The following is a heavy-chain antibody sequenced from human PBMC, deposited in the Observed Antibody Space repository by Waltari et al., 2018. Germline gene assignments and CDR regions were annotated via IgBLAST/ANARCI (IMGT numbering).Heavy chain of an antibody. CDR3: ARWGKQLVFDY. Sequence: QVQLQESGPGLVKPSETLSLTCTVSGGSISSSYWSWIRQPPGKGLGWIGYIYYTARTNYNPALKSRVTISVDTSKDQFSLKLSSVTAADTAVYYCARWGKQLVFDYWGQGTLVTVSS. CDR1: GGSISSSY. D-gene: IGHD6-6*01. CDR2: IYYTART. V-gene: IGHV4-59*01. J-gene: IGHJ4*02.